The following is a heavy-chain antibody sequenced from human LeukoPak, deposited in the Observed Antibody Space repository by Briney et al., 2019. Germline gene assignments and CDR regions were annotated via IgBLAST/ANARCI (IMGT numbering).Heavy chain of an antibody. CDR1: GFTFSSYA. CDR2: ISGSGGST. V-gene: IGHV3-23*01. CDR3: AKEAVYSSGWEDY. Sequence: AGGSLRLSCAASGFTFSSYAMNWVRQAPGKGLEWVSGISGSGGSTYYADSVKGRFTISRDNSKNAKNTLYLQMNSLRAEDTAVYYCAKEAVYSSGWEDYWGQGTLVTVSS. J-gene: IGHJ4*02. D-gene: IGHD6-19*01.